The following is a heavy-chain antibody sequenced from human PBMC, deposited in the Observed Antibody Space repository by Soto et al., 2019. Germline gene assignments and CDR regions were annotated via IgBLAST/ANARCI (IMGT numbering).Heavy chain of an antibody. V-gene: IGHV3-23*01. CDR1: GFTFSSYA. CDR2: ISGSGGST. J-gene: IGHJ5*02. D-gene: IGHD6-19*01. CDR3: AKDFFKQWLVPQGS. Sequence: HPGGSLRLSCAASGFTFSSYAMSWVRQAPGKGLEWVSAISGSGGSTYYADSVKGRFTISRDNSKNTLYLQMNSLRAEDTAVYYCAKDFFKQWLVPQGSWGQGTLVTVSS.